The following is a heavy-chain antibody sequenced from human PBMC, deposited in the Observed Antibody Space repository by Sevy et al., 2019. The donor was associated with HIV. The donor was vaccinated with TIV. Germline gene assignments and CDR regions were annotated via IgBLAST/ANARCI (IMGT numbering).Heavy chain of an antibody. D-gene: IGHD2-15*01. V-gene: IGHV3-30*02. CDR1: GFTLSDSG. Sequence: GGSLRLSCAASGFTLSDSGVHWVRQAPGKGLEWVAFIQVDGREKFYTDSVKGRFTISRDSSKNTVYLQMNSLRAEDTALYYCAKDISVYCSGGSCYSFAFDIWGQGTMVTVSS. CDR2: IQVDGREK. CDR3: AKDISVYCSGGSCYSFAFDI. J-gene: IGHJ3*02.